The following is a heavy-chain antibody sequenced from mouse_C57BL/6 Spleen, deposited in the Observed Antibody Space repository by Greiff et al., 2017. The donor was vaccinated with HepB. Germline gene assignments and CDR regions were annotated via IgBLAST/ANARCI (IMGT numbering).Heavy chain of an antibody. D-gene: IGHD2-2*01. V-gene: IGHV5-6*01. J-gene: IGHJ2*01. CDR2: ISSGGSYT. CDR3: ARQAAYYGYDVTFDY. Sequence: EVQLVESGGDLVKPGGSLKLSCAASGFTFSSYGMSWVRQTPDKRLEWVATISSGGSYTYYPDSVKGRFTISRDNAKNTLYLQMSSLKSEDTAMYYCARQAAYYGYDVTFDYWGQGTTLTVSS. CDR1: GFTFSSYG.